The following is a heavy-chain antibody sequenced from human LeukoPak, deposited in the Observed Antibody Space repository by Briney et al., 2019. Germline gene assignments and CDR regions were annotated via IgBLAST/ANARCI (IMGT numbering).Heavy chain of an antibody. CDR2: IYYSGST. CDR1: GGSISSSSYY. V-gene: IGHV4-39*07. J-gene: IGHJ5*02. D-gene: IGHD3-10*01. Sequence: SETLSLTCTVSGGSISSSSYYWGWIRQPPGKGLEWIGNIYYSGSTYYNPSLKSRVTISVGTSKNQFSLKLSSVTAADTAVYYCARVYAGYGSGSYWRNNWFDPWGQGTLVTVSS. CDR3: ARVYAGYGSGSYWRNNWFDP.